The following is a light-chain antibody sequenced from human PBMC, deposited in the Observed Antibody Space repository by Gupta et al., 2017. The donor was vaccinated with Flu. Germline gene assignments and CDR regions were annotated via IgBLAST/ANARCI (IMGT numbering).Light chain of an antibody. V-gene: IGKV4-1*01. J-gene: IGKJ2*01. CDR2: RVS. CDR3: QQDAGAPYA. Sequence: FLRGRAAINCKSFRRSLVSCKKKTYLHWYQQRPGQPPKLLIYRVSTRESGVPDRFSGRGSGTDFTLTISRLQAEDVAVYYCQQDAGAPYAFGQGTKLEIK. CDR1: RRSLVSCKKKTY.